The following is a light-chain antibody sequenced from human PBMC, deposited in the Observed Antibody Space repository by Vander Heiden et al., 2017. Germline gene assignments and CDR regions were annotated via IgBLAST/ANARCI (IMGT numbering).Light chain of an antibody. CDR2: GAS. CDR3: QQYGSSPWT. Sequence: EIVLTQSPGTLSLSPGERATLSCRASQSVRSSYLAWYQQKPGQAPRLLIYGASSRATGIPDRFSGSGSGTDFTLIISRLEPEDFAVYYCQQYGSSPWTFGQGTKVEIK. CDR1: QSVRSSY. V-gene: IGKV3-20*01. J-gene: IGKJ1*01.